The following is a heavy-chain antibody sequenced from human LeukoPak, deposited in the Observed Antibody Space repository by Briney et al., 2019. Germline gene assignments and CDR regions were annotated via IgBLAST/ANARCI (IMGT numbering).Heavy chain of an antibody. CDR1: GGSISSYY. CDR3: ARGRTFDN. V-gene: IGHV4-59*01. J-gene: IGHJ4*02. Sequence: SETLSLTCTVAGGSISSYYWSWSRQPPGKGLEWIGNMYHRGSTKYNPSLKSRATISVDPPKNQFSLRLSFVPAADTAVYYCARGRTFDNWGQGTLVTVSS. CDR2: MYHRGST.